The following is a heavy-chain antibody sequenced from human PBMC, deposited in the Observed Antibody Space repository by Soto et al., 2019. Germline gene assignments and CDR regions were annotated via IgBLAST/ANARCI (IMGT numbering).Heavy chain of an antibody. J-gene: IGHJ6*02. D-gene: IGHD5-18*01. V-gene: IGHV4-34*01. CDR2: INHSGST. CDR3: ASGHLDTAMVSYYYSYGMDV. CDR1: GGSSSGYY. Sequence: SETLSLTCAVYGGSSSGYYWSWIRQPPRKGLEWIGEINHSGSTNYNPSLKSRVTISVDTSKNQFSLKLSSVTAADTAVYYCASGHLDTAMVSYYYSYGMDVWGQGTTVTVSS.